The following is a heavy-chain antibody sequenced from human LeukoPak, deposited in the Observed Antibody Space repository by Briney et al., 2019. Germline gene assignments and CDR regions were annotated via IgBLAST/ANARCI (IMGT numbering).Heavy chain of an antibody. CDR1: GFTFSSYW. Sequence: GGSLRLSCAASGFTFSSYWMSWVRQAPGKGLEWVANIKQDGSEKYYVDSVKGRFTISRDNAKNSLYLQMNSLRAEDTAVFYCARDSGIAAAGYFHYYGMDVWGQGTTVTVS. CDR2: IKQDGSEK. CDR3: ARDSGIAAAGYFHYYGMDV. V-gene: IGHV3-7*01. D-gene: IGHD6-13*01. J-gene: IGHJ6*02.